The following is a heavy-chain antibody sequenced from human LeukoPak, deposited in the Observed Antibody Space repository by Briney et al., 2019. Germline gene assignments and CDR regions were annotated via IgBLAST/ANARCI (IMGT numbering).Heavy chain of an antibody. J-gene: IGHJ6*02. CDR3: ARSSTDSSGYYYYYYGMDV. D-gene: IGHD3-22*01. V-gene: IGHV3-7*01. Sequence: GGPLRLSCAASGFTFSSYWMSWVRQAPGKGLEWVANIKQDGSEKYYVDSVKGRFTISRDNAKNSLYLQMNSLRAEDTAVYYCARSSTDSSGYYYYYYGMDVWGQGTTVTVSS. CDR2: IKQDGSEK. CDR1: GFTFSSYW.